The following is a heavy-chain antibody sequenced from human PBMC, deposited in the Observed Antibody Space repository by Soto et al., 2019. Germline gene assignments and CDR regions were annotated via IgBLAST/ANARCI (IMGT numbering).Heavy chain of an antibody. D-gene: IGHD6-13*01. CDR1: GYTFTDYY. CDR3: ARAPPVYSSGWFWWFDP. V-gene: IGHV1-2*04. Sequence: ASVKVSCKASGYTFTDYYIHWVRQAPGQGLEWMGWINPKSGDTTYAQKFQAWVTMTRDTSINTAHLELGSLGPDDTAMFYCARAPPVYSSGWFWWFDPWGQGSLVTVSS. CDR2: INPKSGDT. J-gene: IGHJ5*02.